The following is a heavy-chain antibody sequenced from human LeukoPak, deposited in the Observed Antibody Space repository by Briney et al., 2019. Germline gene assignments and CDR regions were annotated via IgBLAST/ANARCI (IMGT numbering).Heavy chain of an antibody. CDR2: VSRFGGTT. CDR3: VKHVGSRWSNNRFDP. V-gene: IGHV3-23*01. D-gene: IGHD6-13*01. CDR1: GFTFDSYA. J-gene: IGHJ5*02. Sequence: PGGSLRLSCAASGFTFDSYAMSWVRQAPGKGLEWVSAVSRFGGTTYYADSAKGRFTISRDNSNNTVYLQMNSLRVEDTALYYCVKHVGSRWSNNRFDPWGQGTLVTVS.